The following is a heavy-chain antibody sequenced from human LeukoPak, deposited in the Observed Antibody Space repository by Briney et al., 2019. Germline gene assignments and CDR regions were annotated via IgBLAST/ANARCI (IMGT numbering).Heavy chain of an antibody. CDR2: INHSGST. Sequence: SETLSLTCAVYDGSFSGYFWSWIRQPPGKGPEWIGEINHSGSTNYNPSLKSRVTISVDTSKNQFSLKLSSVTAADTAVYYCARHIAITMIVVVIRDAFDIWGQGTMVTVSS. V-gene: IGHV4-34*01. D-gene: IGHD3-22*01. CDR1: DGSFSGYF. CDR3: ARHIAITMIVVVIRDAFDI. J-gene: IGHJ3*02.